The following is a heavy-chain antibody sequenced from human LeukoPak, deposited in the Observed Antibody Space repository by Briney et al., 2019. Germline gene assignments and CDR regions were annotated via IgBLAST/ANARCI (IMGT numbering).Heavy chain of an antibody. J-gene: IGHJ4*02. CDR2: ISNDGSRK. CDR3: ARDRAWNYFDY. Sequence: GRSLRLSCAPSGFTFSRHGMHWVRQAPGKGLEWVAIISNDGSRKYYAHSVEGRFTISRDNSKNTLYLQMDSLRAEDTAVYYCARDRAWNYFDYWGRGALVTVSS. D-gene: IGHD3-3*01. CDR1: GFTFSRHG. V-gene: IGHV3-30*03.